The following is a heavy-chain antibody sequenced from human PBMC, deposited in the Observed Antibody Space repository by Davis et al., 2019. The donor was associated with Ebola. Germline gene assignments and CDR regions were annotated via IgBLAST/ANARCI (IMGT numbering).Heavy chain of an antibody. J-gene: IGHJ4*02. D-gene: IGHD3-22*01. CDR3: AREHLSSGYYYFDY. Sequence: GSLRLSCTASGFTFSSYELNWIRQPPGKGLEWIGSIYYSGNTYYNPSLKSRVTISVDTSKNQVSLKLSSVTAADTAVYYCAREHLSSGYYYFDYWGQGTLVTVSS. CDR1: GFTFSSYE. CDR2: IYYSGNT. V-gene: IGHV4-59*05.